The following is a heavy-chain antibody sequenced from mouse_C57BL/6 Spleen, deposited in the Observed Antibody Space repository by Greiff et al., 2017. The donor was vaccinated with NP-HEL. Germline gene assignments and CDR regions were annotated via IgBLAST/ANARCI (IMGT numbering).Heavy chain of an antibody. J-gene: IGHJ3*01. CDR1: GFTFSSYA. CDR3: ARDWDEGAWFAY. CDR2: ISDGGSYT. D-gene: IGHD4-1*01. Sequence: EVQGVESGGGLVKPGGSLKLSCAASGFTFSSYAMSWVRQTPEKRLEWVATISDGGSYTYYPDNVKGRFTISRDNAKNNLYLQMSHLKSEDTAMYYCARDWDEGAWFAYWGQGTLVTVSA. V-gene: IGHV5-4*01.